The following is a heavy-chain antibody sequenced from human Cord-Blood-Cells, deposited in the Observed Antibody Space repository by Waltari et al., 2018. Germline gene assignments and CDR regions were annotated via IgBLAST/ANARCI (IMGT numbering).Heavy chain of an antibody. CDR1: GFTFSSYS. Sequence: EVQLVESGGGLVQPGGSLRLSCAASGFTFSSYSMNWVRQAPGKGLEWVSYISSSSSTIYYADSVKGRFTISRDNAKNSLYLQMNSLRDEDTAVYYCARAHFDWLLYYFDYWGQGTLVTVSS. V-gene: IGHV3-48*02. J-gene: IGHJ4*02. CDR2: ISSSSSTI. CDR3: ARAHFDWLLYYFDY. D-gene: IGHD3-9*01.